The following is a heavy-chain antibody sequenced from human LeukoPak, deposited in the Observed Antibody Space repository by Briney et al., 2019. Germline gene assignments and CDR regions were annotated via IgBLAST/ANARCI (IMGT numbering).Heavy chain of an antibody. D-gene: IGHD3-10*02. Sequence: GGSLRLSCAASGFIFGSYEMNWVRQAPGKGLEWVSYISSSGSTIYYADSVKGRFTISRDNAKNSLYLQMNSLRAEDTAVYYCAELGITMIGGVWGKGTTVTISS. CDR3: AELGITMIGGV. CDR1: GFIFGSYE. CDR2: ISSSGSTI. J-gene: IGHJ6*04. V-gene: IGHV3-48*03.